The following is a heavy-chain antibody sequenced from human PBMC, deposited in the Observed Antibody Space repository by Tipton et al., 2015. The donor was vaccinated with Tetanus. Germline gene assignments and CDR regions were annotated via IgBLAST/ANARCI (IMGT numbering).Heavy chain of an antibody. CDR1: GGTISGYY. CDR3: AREPSGHWGSGSAYFDD. CDR2: ISYSGTS. D-gene: IGHD3-22*01. Sequence: GLVKPSETLSLSCTVSGGTISGYYLNWIRQPPGKGLEWIGYISYSGTSKYSPSLKSRVTVSMDTSNSQFSLRLGSVNAADTAVYYCAREPSGHWGSGSAYFDDWGQGTLVPVSA. J-gene: IGHJ4*02. V-gene: IGHV4-59*01.